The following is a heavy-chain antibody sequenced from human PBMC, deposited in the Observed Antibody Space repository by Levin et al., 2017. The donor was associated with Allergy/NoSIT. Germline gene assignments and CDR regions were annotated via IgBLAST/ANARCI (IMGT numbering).Heavy chain of an antibody. CDR1: AFIFSDYA. J-gene: IGHJ4*02. D-gene: IGHD5-12*01. CDR3: VRERRGYVPDN. Sequence: GESLKISCAASAFIFSDYAMHWVRQAPGKGLEWVAIISYDGSQQYYADPVKGRFTISRDNSKNTLCLQMNSLRTEDTAVYYCVRERRGYVPDNWGQGTLVTISS. CDR2: ISYDGSQQ. V-gene: IGHV3-30*04.